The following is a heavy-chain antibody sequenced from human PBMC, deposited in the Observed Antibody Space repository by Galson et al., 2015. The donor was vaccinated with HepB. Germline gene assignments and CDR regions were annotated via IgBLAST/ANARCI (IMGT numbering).Heavy chain of an antibody. V-gene: IGHV1-2*04. Sequence: SVKVSCKASGYTFTGYYMHWVRQAPGQGLEWMGWINPNSGGTNYAQKFQGWVTMTRDTSISTAYMEMSRLRPDDTALYYWATALGTSWLVRGLGVLDYWGQGTLVTVSS. CDR1: GYTFTGYY. CDR3: ATALGTSWLVRGLGVLDY. D-gene: IGHD3-9*01. CDR2: INPNSGGT. J-gene: IGHJ4*02.